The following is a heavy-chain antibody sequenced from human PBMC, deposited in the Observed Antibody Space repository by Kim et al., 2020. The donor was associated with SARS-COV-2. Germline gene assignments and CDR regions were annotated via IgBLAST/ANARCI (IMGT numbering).Heavy chain of an antibody. CDR1: GGSFSGYY. J-gene: IGHJ4*02. CDR3: ARVVVRTRTTLRWFGEFPYYCDY. CDR2: INHSGST. D-gene: IGHD3-10*01. V-gene: IGHV4-34*01. Sequence: SETLSLTCAVYGGSFSGYYWSWIRQPPGKGLEWIGEINHSGSTNYNPSLKSRVTISVDTSKNQFSLKLSSVTAADTAVYYCARVVVRTRTTLRWFGEFPYYCDYWGQGTLVTVSS.